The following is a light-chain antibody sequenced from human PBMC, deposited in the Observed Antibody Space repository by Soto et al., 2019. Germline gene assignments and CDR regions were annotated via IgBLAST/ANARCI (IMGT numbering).Light chain of an antibody. Sequence: EIVLTQSPGTLSLPPGEGATLSCRASQSVSSSHLAWYQQKPGQAPSLLIYRASSRATGSPDRFSGSGSGTDFALTISRLEPEDFAVYYCQQYGSSSYSFGQGTKLEIK. V-gene: IGKV3-20*01. CDR2: RAS. CDR1: QSVSSSH. J-gene: IGKJ2*01. CDR3: QQYGSSSYS.